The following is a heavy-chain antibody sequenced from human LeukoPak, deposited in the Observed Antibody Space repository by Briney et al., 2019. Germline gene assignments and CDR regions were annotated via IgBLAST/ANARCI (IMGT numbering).Heavy chain of an antibody. V-gene: IGHV4-30-4*01. CDR1: GGSISSGDYY. Sequence: PSQTLSLTCTVSGGSISSGDYYWSWIRQPPGKGLEWIGYIYYSGSTYYNPSLKSRVTISVDTSKNQFSLKLSSVTAADTAVYYCARGEFLYYYGSARYGMGVWGQGTTVTGSS. J-gene: IGHJ6*02. D-gene: IGHD3-10*01. CDR3: ARGEFLYYYGSARYGMGV. CDR2: IYYSGST.